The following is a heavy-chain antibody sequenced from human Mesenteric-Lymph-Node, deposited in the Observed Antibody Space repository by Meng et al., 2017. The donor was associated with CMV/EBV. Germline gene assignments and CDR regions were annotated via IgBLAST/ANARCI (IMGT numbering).Heavy chain of an antibody. V-gene: IGHV3-11*06. Sequence: LSCAASGFTFSDYYMSWIRQAPGKGLEWVSYISSSSSYTNYADSVKGRFTISRDNAKNSLYLQMNSLRAEDTAVYYCARGGRSKPVDYWGQGTLVTVSS. J-gene: IGHJ4*02. D-gene: IGHD2-15*01. CDR1: GFTFSDYY. CDR2: ISSSSSYT. CDR3: ARGGRSKPVDY.